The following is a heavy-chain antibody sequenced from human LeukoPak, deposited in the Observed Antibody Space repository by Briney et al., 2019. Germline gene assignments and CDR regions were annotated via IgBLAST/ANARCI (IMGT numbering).Heavy chain of an antibody. CDR1: GFTFSSFG. D-gene: IGHD1-1*01. V-gene: IGHV3-33*01. Sequence: GGSLRLSCAASGFTFSSFGMHWVRQSPGKGLEWVAVIWYDGSTKVYADSVKGRFTISRDNSRNTLYLQVNSLRAEDTAVYYCARDQGRLPPDILEPFDYWGQGTLVTVSS. CDR3: ARDQGRLPPDILEPFDY. J-gene: IGHJ4*02. CDR2: IWYDGSTK.